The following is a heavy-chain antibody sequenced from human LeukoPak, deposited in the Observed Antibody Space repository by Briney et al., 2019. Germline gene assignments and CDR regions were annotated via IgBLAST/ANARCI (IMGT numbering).Heavy chain of an antibody. D-gene: IGHD1-26*01. CDR2: IRPDNGGT. CDR3: TRDISGANFDY. Sequence: ASVKVSCKASGYTTAYFLHWVRQAPGQWLDWMGWIRPDNGGTNYAQKFQGRVTLTWDTSINTVYMELKGLRSDDTAIYYCTRDISGANFDYWGQGTLVTVSS. J-gene: IGHJ4*02. V-gene: IGHV1-2*02. CDR1: GYTTAYF.